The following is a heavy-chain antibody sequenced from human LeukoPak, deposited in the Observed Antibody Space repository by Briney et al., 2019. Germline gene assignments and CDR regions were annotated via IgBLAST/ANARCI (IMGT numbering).Heavy chain of an antibody. CDR2: INHSGST. D-gene: IGHD1-26*01. CDR1: GGSFSGYY. V-gene: IGHV4-34*01. Sequence: SETLSLTCAVFGGSFSGYYWSWIRQPPGKGLEWIGEINHSGSTNYNPSLKSRVTISVDTSKNQFSLKLSSVTAADTAVYYCARTYSGSRGFALPWVWGQGTLVTVSS. J-gene: IGHJ4*02. CDR3: ARTYSGSRGFALPWV.